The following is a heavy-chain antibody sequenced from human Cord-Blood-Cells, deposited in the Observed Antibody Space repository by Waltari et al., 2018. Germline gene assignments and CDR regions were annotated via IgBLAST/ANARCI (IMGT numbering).Heavy chain of an antibody. V-gene: IGHV4-39*01. J-gene: IGHJ4*02. CDR3: ASTAPYYYDSSGYYYFDY. CDR2: IYYSGST. Sequence: QLQLQESGPGLVKPSETLSLTCTVSGGSISSSSYYWGWIRPPPAQGLEWIGSIYYSGSTYYNPSLKSRVTISVDTSKNQFSLKLSSVTAADTAVYYCASTAPYYYDSSGYYYFDYWGQGTLVTVSS. CDR1: GGSISSSSYY. D-gene: IGHD3-22*01.